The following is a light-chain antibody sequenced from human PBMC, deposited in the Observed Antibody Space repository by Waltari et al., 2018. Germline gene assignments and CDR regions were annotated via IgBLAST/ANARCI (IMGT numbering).Light chain of an antibody. CDR2: VNT. CDR3: QSYDSSLTAWV. V-gene: IGLV1-40*01. J-gene: IGLJ3*02. CDR1: SSTLGAAYA. Sequence: QSVLTQPPSVSGAPGQRVTISCTGSSSTLGAAYAVHSYQQLPGTAPKLLIYVNTNRPSGVPDRISASKSGTSASLAITGLQAEDEADYYCQSYDSSLTAWVFGGGTRLTVL.